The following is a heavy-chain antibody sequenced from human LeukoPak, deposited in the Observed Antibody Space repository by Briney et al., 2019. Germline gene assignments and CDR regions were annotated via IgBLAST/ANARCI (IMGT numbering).Heavy chain of an antibody. Sequence: KASETLSLTCTVSGGSISSSSYYWGWIRQPPGKGLEWIGSIYYTGSTYYNPSLKSRVTISVDTSKNQFSLKLSSVTAADTAVYYCAREAVGDYPNVRKMDYYYYYMDVWGKGTTVTISS. D-gene: IGHD4-17*01. CDR3: AREAVGDYPNVRKMDYYYYYMDV. CDR2: IYYTGST. J-gene: IGHJ6*03. CDR1: GGSISSSSYY. V-gene: IGHV4-39*07.